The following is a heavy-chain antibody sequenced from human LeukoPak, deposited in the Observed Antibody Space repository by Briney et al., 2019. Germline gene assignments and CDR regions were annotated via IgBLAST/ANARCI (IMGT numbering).Heavy chain of an antibody. CDR3: ASIYYGSGTDPQDY. Sequence: GRSLRLSCAASGFTFSSYAMHWVRQAPDKGLEWVAVISYDGSNKYYADSVKGRFTISRDNSKDTLYLQMNSLRAEDTAVYYCASIYYGSGTDPQDYWGQGTLVTVSS. V-gene: IGHV3-30-3*01. CDR1: GFTFSSYA. J-gene: IGHJ4*02. D-gene: IGHD3-10*01. CDR2: ISYDGSNK.